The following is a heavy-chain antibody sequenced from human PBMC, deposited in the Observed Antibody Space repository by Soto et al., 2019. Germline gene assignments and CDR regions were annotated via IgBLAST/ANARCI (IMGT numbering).Heavy chain of an antibody. CDR3: ARGRYGDY. J-gene: IGHJ4*02. CDR1: GYTFTSYG. V-gene: IGHV1-18*01. CDR2: ISAHKGNT. Sequence: QVHLVQSGAEVKKPGASVKVSCKGSGYTFTSYGITWVRQAPGQGLEGMGWISAHKGNTNYAQKRQGRVTVTRDTSTSTAYMELRSLRSDDTAVYYCARGRYGDYWGQGALVTVSS. D-gene: IGHD1-1*01.